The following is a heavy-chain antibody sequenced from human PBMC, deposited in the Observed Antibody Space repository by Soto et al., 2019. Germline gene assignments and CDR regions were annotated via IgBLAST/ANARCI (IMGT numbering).Heavy chain of an antibody. CDR2: IYHSGAT. CDR3: SRGDY. CDR1: GESIDTAGYY. V-gene: IGHV4-31*03. J-gene: IGHJ4*02. Sequence: LSLTCTVSGESIDTAGYYWTWIRQRPGRGLEWLGFIYHSGATYYSSSMKSRLSISIDRSQNQFSLKVTSVTAADTAVYFCSRGDYWGQGMLVTVSS.